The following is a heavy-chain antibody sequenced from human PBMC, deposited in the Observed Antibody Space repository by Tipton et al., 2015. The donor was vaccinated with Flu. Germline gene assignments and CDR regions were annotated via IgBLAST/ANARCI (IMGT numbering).Heavy chain of an antibody. V-gene: IGHV3-23*01. CDR1: GFTFSSYA. D-gene: IGHD3-3*01. CDR3: AKERVSRHGNSYGFSITIFGVPPGFDSDWFDP. Sequence: SLRLSCAASGFTFSSYAMSWVRQAPGKGLEWVSAISGSGGSTYYADSVKGRLTISRDNSKNTLYLQMNSLRAEDTAVYYCAKERVSRHGNSYGFSITIFGVPPGFDSDWFDPWGQGTLVTVSS. J-gene: IGHJ5*02. CDR2: ISGSGGST.